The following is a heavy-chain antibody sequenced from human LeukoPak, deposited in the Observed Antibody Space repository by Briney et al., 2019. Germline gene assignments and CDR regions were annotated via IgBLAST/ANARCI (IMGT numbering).Heavy chain of an antibody. CDR3: SRSRPKSKDFDY. V-gene: IGHV3-23*01. CDR2: ISGSGGST. CDR1: GFTFSSYA. J-gene: IGHJ4*02. Sequence: PGGSLRLSCAASGFTFSSYAMSWVRQAPGKGLEWVSAISGSGGSTYYADSVKGRFTISRDNSKNTLYLQMNSLRAEDTAVYYCSRSRPKSKDFDYWGQGTLVTVSS.